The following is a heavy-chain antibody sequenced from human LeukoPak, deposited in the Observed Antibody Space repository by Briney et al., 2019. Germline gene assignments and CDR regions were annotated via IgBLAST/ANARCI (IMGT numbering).Heavy chain of an antibody. V-gene: IGHV4-31*03. CDR1: GGSISSGGYY. J-gene: IGHJ5*02. Sequence: SETLSLTCTVSGGSISSGGYYWSRIRQHPGKGLEWIGYIYYSGSTYYNPSLKSRVTISVDTSKNQFSLKLSSVTAADTAVYYCARDRGLVRGGIDPWGQGTLVTVSS. CDR3: ARDRGLVRGGIDP. CDR2: IYYSGST. D-gene: IGHD3-10*01.